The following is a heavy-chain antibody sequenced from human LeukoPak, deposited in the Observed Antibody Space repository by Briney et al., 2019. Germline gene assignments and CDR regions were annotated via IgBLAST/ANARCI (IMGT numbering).Heavy chain of an antibody. J-gene: IGHJ5*02. CDR1: SGSISSYY. Sequence: SETLSLTCTVSSGSISSYYWSWIRQPPGKGLEWIGYIYYSGTANYNPSLKSRVTISVDTSKNQFSLKLCSVTAADTAVYYCARSRYNGNYDLLFDPWGQGTLVTVSS. V-gene: IGHV4-59*01. D-gene: IGHD1-7*01. CDR3: ARSRYNGNYDLLFDP. CDR2: IYYSGTA.